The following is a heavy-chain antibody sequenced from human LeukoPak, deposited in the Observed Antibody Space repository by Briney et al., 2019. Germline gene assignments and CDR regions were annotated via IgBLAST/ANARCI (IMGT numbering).Heavy chain of an antibody. V-gene: IGHV3-7*03. J-gene: IGHJ6*02. CDR3: ARGGGLDI. CDR2: INHNGNVN. Sequence: GGSLRLSCAASGFTFSSYWMNWARQAPGKGLEWVASINHNGNVNYYADSVKGRFTISRDNAKNSLYLQMSNLRAEDTAVYFCARGGGLDIWGQGATVTVSS. CDR1: GFTFSSYW. D-gene: IGHD3-16*01.